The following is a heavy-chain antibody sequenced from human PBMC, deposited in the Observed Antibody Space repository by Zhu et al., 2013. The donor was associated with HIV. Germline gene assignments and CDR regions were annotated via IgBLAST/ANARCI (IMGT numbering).Heavy chain of an antibody. CDR3: ARGRGDCSGGSCYHGYYYFYMDV. CDR2: IDPSGGTT. D-gene: IGHD2-15*01. CDR1: GYTFISYY. Sequence: QVQLVQSGAEVKKPGASVKISCKASGYTFISYYMQWVRQAPGQGLEWMGIIDPSGGTTSYAQKFQGRITMTRDTPTTTVYMEVRSLRSEDTAVYYCARGRGDCSGGSCYHGYYYFYMDVWGKGTTVTVSS. J-gene: IGHJ6*03. V-gene: IGHV1-46*01.